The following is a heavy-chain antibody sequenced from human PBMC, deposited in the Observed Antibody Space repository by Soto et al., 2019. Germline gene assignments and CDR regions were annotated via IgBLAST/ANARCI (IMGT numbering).Heavy chain of an antibody. CDR3: ARGWETVGTTTPFAY. Sequence: SVKVSCKASGGTFSTYAITWVRQAPGQGLEWMGGIIPMFGTANYAQKFRGRVTVTADESTSTAHMELSSLRSEDTAVYYCARGWETVGTTTPFAYWGQGTLVTVSS. CDR1: GGTFSTYA. D-gene: IGHD1-26*01. J-gene: IGHJ4*02. V-gene: IGHV1-69*13. CDR2: IIPMFGTA.